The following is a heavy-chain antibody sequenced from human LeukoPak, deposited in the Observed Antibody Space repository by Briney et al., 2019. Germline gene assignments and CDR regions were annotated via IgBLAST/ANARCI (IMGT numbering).Heavy chain of an antibody. CDR3: TTVFCGGDCYSFDY. CDR2: IKSKTDGGTT. D-gene: IGHD2-21*02. V-gene: IGHV3-15*01. J-gene: IGHJ4*02. Sequence: GSLRLSRAASGFTFSNAWVSWVRQASGEGLEWVGRIKSKTDGGTTDYAAPVKGRFTISRDDSKNTLYLQMDSLKTEDTAVYYCTTVFCGGDCYSFDYWGQGTLVTVSS. CDR1: GFTFSNAW.